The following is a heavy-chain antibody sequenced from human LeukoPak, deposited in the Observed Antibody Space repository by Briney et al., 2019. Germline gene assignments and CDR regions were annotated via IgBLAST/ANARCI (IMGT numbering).Heavy chain of an antibody. V-gene: IGHV4-30-4*01. CDR1: GGSISSGASY. CDR2: IYYSGST. D-gene: IGHD5-12*01. Sequence: SETLSLTCTVSGGSISSGASYWSWFRQPPGKGLEWIGYIYYSGSTYYNPSLKSRVTISVDTSKNQFSLKLSSVTAADTAAYYCARDRSGYDLFDYWGQGTLLTVSS. CDR3: ARDRSGYDLFDY. J-gene: IGHJ4*02.